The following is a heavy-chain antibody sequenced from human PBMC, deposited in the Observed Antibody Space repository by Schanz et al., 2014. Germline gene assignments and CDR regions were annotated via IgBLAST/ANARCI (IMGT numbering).Heavy chain of an antibody. Sequence: EVQLLESGGGLVQPGGSLKLSCAASGLIFSNYAMSWVRQAPGKGLEWVSAISGGGGTTYYADSVKGRFTISRGNSKNTLYLQMNSLRAEDTAVYYCAKDRSWDYDSSGYFDYWGQGTLVTVSS. J-gene: IGHJ4*02. V-gene: IGHV3-23*01. CDR1: GLIFSNYA. D-gene: IGHD3-22*01. CDR2: ISGGGGTT. CDR3: AKDRSWDYDSSGYFDY.